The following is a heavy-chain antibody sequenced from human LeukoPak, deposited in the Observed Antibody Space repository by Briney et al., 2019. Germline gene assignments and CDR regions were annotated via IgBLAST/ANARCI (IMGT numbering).Heavy chain of an antibody. CDR2: ISSSSSYI. D-gene: IGHD6-13*01. J-gene: IGHJ4*02. CDR3: ARDSSSWRIFDY. Sequence: GGSLRLSCAASGFTFSSYSMNWVRQAPGKGLEWVSSISSSSSYIYYADSVKGRFTISRDNAKDSLYLQMNSLRAEDTAVYYCARDSSSWRIFDYWGQGTLVTVSS. CDR1: GFTFSSYS. V-gene: IGHV3-21*01.